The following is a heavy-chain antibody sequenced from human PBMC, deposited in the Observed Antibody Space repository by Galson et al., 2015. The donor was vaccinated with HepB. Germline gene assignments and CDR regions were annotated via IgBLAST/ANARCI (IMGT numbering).Heavy chain of an antibody. CDR1: GFTFSNYD. CDR2: ISYDGSNK. CDR3: AKGRVAGSSGWYDALDI. J-gene: IGHJ3*02. V-gene: IGHV3-30*18. Sequence: SLRLSCAASGFTFSNYDMHWVRQAPGKGLEWVAVISYDGSNKYYVDFVKGRFTVSRDNSKNTLYLQMSSLRAEDTAVYYCAKGRVAGSSGWYDALDICGQGTMVTVSS. D-gene: IGHD6-19*01.